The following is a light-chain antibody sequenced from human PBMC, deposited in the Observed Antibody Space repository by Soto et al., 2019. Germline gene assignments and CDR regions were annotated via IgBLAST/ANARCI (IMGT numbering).Light chain of an antibody. J-gene: IGKJ4*01. CDR2: GAS. CDR1: QSVSKNY. Sequence: EIVLTQSPGTLSLSPGERGTLSCRASQSVSKNYLAWYQQKPGQAPRLLIYGASSRATGIQDRFSGSGSGTDFTLTISRLEPEAFAVYSCQQYASSPLTFGGGTKVEIK. V-gene: IGKV3-20*01. CDR3: QQYASSPLT.